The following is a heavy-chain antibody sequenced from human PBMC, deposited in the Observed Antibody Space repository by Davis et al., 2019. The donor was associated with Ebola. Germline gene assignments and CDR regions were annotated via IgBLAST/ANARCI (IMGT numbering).Heavy chain of an antibody. D-gene: IGHD1-26*01. CDR1: GFTFSSYS. CDR3: ARGSGSRRLYYFDY. V-gene: IGHV3-21*01. CDR2: ISSSSSYI. J-gene: IGHJ4*02. Sequence: PGGSLRLSCAASGFTFSSYSMNWVRQAPGKGLEWVSSISSSSSYIYYADSVKGRFTISRDNAKNSLYLQMNSLRAEDTAVYYCARGSGSRRLYYFDYWGQGTLVTVSS.